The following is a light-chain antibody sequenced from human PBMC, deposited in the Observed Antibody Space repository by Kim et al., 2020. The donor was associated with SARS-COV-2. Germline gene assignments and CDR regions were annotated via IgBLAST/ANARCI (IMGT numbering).Light chain of an antibody. CDR1: QGINSF. V-gene: IGKV1-9*01. Sequence: PSFLYASVGDRVTITCRASQGINSFLAWYQQKPGKSPKLLIYAASTLQSEVPSRFSGSGVGTEFTLTISSLQPEDFGTYYCQDRKSFGQGTKLEI. J-gene: IGKJ2*01. CDR2: AAS. CDR3: QDRKS.